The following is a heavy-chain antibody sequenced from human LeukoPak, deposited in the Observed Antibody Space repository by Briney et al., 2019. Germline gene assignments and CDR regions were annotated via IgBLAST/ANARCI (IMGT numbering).Heavy chain of an antibody. J-gene: IGHJ5*02. D-gene: IGHD1-26*01. CDR3: AKDYEPLVGVHRWGDWFDP. CDR2: ISSSGSTI. CDR1: GFTFSSYE. Sequence: GGSLRLSCATSGFTFSSYEMNWVRQAPGKGLEWVSYISSSGSTIYYADSVKGRFTISRDNAKNSLYLQMNSLRAEDTAVYYCAKDYEPLVGVHRWGDWFDPWGQGTLVTVSS. V-gene: IGHV3-48*03.